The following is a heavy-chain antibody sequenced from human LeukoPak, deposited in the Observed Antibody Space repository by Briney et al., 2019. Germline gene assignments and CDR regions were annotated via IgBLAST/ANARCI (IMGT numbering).Heavy chain of an antibody. J-gene: IGHJ6*03. CDR2: IYTSGST. D-gene: IGHD6-13*01. Sequence: SETLSLTCTVSGGSISSYYWSWIRQPPGKGLEWIGRIYTSGSTNYNPSLKSRVTMSVDTSKNQCSLKLSSVTAADTAVYYCARDQGYSSSWYYYYYMDVSGKRTTVTISS. CDR1: GGSISSYY. V-gene: IGHV4-4*07. CDR3: ARDQGYSSSWYYYYYMDV.